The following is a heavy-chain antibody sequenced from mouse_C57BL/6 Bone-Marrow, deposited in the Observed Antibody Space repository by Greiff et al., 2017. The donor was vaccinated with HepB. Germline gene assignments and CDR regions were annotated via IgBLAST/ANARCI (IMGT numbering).Heavy chain of an antibody. Sequence: QVHVKQSGPGLVAPSQSLSITCTVSGFSFTSYGVDWVRQSPGKGLEWLGVIWGVGSTNYNSALKSRLSISKDNSKSQVFLKMNSLQTDDTAMYYCASEGDPGFDYWGQGTTLTVSS. V-gene: IGHV2-6*01. CDR3: ASEGDPGFDY. J-gene: IGHJ2*01. CDR1: GFSFTSYG. CDR2: IWGVGST.